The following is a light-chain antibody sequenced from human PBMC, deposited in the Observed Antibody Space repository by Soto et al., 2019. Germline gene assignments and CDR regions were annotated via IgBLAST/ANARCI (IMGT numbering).Light chain of an antibody. CDR1: QSVTSSY. J-gene: IGKJ1*01. V-gene: IGKV3-20*01. CDR3: QQCGGPPT. Sequence: EIVLTQSRGTLSLSPGVRSTLPCMASQSVTSSYLAWYQQKPGQAPRLLIYGVSSRATGIPDRFIDSGSGTDFTLPISRMEAEDFAMDYCQQCGGPPTFSQGTKVDNK. CDR2: GVS.